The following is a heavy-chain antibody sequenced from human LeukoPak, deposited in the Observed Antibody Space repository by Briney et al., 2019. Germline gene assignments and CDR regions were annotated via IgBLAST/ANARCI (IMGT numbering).Heavy chain of an antibody. CDR2: IIPILGIA. CDR3: ARDLVVVPAAIRLVYEGVFDY. CDR1: GGTFSSYT. J-gene: IGHJ4*02. V-gene: IGHV1-69*04. D-gene: IGHD2-2*02. Sequence: ASVKVSCKASGGTFSSYTISWVRQAPGQGLEWMGRIIPILGIANYAQKFQGRVTITADKSTSTAYMELSGLGSEDTAVYYCARDLVVVPAAIRLVYEGVFDYWGQGTLVTVSS.